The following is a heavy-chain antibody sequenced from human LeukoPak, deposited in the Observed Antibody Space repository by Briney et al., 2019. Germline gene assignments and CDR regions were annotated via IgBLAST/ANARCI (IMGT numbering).Heavy chain of an antibody. CDR1: GGTFSSYA. D-gene: IGHD3-10*01. CDR3: ARAGGEFQIVNWFDP. Sequence: SVKVSCKASGGTFSSYAISWVRQAPGQGLEWMGGIIPIFGTANYAQKFQGRVTITADESTSTAYMELSSLRSEDTAVYYCARAGGEFQIVNWFDPWGQGTLVTVSS. V-gene: IGHV1-69*01. CDR2: IIPIFGTA. J-gene: IGHJ5*02.